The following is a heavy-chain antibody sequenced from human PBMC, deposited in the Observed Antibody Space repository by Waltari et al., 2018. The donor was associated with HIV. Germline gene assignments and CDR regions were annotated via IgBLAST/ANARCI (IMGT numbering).Heavy chain of an antibody. CDR1: GFTFRRYS. CDR3: AREGFCSNGVCSHYYGMDV. Sequence: ELQLVESGGRLVKPGGSLRRSCAASGFTFRRYSMNWVRQAPGKGLEWVSSISTSSRYIYYADSLKGRFTISRDNAKNSLYLQMNSLRAEDTAVYYCAREGFCSNGVCSHYYGMDVWAKGPRSPSP. J-gene: IGHJ6*02. CDR2: ISTSSRYI. V-gene: IGHV3-21*01. D-gene: IGHD2-8*01.